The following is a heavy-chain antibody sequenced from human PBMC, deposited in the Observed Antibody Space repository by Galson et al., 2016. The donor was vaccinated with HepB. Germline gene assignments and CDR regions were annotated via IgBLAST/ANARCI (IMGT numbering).Heavy chain of an antibody. CDR2: IGPYDGDT. V-gene: IGHV1-18*01. CDR1: GYTFTTYG. D-gene: IGHD5-12*01. Sequence: SVKVSCKASGYTFTTYGISWVRQAPGQGLEWMGWIGPYDGDTHYAYRLQGRVTMTTDTSSSTVYMGLRALLSDDTALYYCAGDFHPDTGYDCFDYWGHGTLVIVSS. J-gene: IGHJ4*01. CDR3: AGDFHPDTGYDCFDY.